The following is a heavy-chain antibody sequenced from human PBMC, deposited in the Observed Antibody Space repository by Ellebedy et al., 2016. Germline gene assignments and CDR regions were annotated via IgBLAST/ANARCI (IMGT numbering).Heavy chain of an antibody. V-gene: IGHV3-66*01. CDR2: TSPGGDT. CDR3: ASRALAVASTDPPRDYYYGMDV. D-gene: IGHD6-19*01. J-gene: IGHJ6*02. CDR1: GLTVSSAY. Sequence: GGSLRLSCAASGLTVSSAYISWFRQPPGRGPEWVSMTSPGGDTHYADSVKGRFTISRDNAENSLYLQMDSLRIEDTAVYYCASRALAVASTDPPRDYYYGMDVWGQGTTVTVSS.